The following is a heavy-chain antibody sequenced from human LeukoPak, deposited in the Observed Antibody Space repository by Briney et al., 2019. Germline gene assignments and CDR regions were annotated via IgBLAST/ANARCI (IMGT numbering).Heavy chain of an antibody. CDR1: GFTLSSYG. J-gene: IGHJ4*02. V-gene: IGHV3-30*02. CDR3: AKDLAAAGHFDY. D-gene: IGHD6-13*01. CDR2: IRYDGSNK. Sequence: QTGGSLRLSCAASGFTLSSYGMHCVPDAPGKGLEWVAFIRYDGSNKYYADSVKGRFIISRDNSKNTLYLQMSSLRAEDTAVYYCAKDLAAAGHFDYWGQGTLVTVSS.